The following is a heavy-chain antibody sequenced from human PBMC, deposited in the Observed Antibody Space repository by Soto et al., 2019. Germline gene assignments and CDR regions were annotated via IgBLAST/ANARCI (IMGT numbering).Heavy chain of an antibody. Sequence: PGGSLRLSCAASGFTFSSYAMSWVRQAPGKGLEWVSAISGSGGSTYYADSVKGRFTISRDNSKNTLYLQMNSLRAEDTAVYYCAKDEYCSGGSCYLPIDYWGQGTLVTVSS. D-gene: IGHD2-15*01. CDR1: GFTFSSYA. CDR3: AKDEYCSGGSCYLPIDY. CDR2: ISGSGGST. V-gene: IGHV3-23*01. J-gene: IGHJ4*02.